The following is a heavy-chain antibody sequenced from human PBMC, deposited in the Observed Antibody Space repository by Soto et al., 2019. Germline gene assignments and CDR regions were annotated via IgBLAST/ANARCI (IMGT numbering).Heavy chain of an antibody. V-gene: IGHV4-30-4*01. D-gene: IGHD3-22*01. CDR1: DTSIRTYY. Sequence: PSETLSRTCTVSDTSIRTYYWSWIRQPPGKGLEWSGYIYYSRSTYYNPSLKSRVTISVDTSKNQFSLKLSSVTAADTAVYYCARDDLHGYYDSSGYYGSYYYGMDVWGQGTTVTVSS. CDR2: IYYSRST. J-gene: IGHJ6*02. CDR3: ARDDLHGYYDSSGYYGSYYYGMDV.